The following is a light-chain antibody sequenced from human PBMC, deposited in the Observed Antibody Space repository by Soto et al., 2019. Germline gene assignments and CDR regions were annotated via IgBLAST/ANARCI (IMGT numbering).Light chain of an antibody. V-gene: IGKV3-20*01. CDR3: QQYTGPPTT. CDR2: GAS. Sequence: EIILTQSPDTLSLSPGERATLSCGASQTVSSNYLAWCQQRPGQAPRLLIYGASTRAAGIPDRFSGSGSGTDFTLTITRLAPEDSALYFCQQYTGPPTTFGQGTRLEIK. CDR1: QTVSSNY. J-gene: IGKJ5*01.